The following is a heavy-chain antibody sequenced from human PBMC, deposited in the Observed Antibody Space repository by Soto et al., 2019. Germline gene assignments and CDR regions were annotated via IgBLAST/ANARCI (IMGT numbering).Heavy chain of an antibody. J-gene: IGHJ4*02. V-gene: IGHV3-30*18. CDR3: AKDQEGLYYDSSGYLSD. Sequence: GSLRLSCAASGFTFSSYGMHWVRQAPGKGLEWVAVISYDGSNKYYADSVKGRFTISRDNSKNTLYLQMNSLRAEDTAVYYCAKDQEGLYYDSSGYLSDWGQGTLVTVSS. D-gene: IGHD3-22*01. CDR2: ISYDGSNK. CDR1: GFTFSSYG.